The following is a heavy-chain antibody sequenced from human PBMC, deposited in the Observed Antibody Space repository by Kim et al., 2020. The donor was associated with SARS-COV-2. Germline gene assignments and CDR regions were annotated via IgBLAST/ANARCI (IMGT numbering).Heavy chain of an antibody. CDR2: ISAYNGNT. V-gene: IGHV1-18*01. D-gene: IGHD6-13*01. CDR1: GYTFTSYG. Sequence: ASVKVSCKASGYTFTSYGISWVRQAPGQGLEWMGWISAYNGNTNYAQKLQGRVTMTTDTSTSTAYMELRSLRSDDTAVYYCARVQQQLVPRYYYGMDVWGQGTTVTVSS. J-gene: IGHJ6*02. CDR3: ARVQQQLVPRYYYGMDV.